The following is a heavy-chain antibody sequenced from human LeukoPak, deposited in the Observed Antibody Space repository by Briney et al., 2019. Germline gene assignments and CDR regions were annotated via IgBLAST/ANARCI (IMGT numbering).Heavy chain of an antibody. CDR1: GYTFTSYG. CDR2: INANNGNT. Sequence: ASVKVSCKASGYTFTSYGISWVRQATGQGLEWMGWINANNGNTNYAQKIQGRVTMTTDTSTSTAYMELRSLRSDDTAVYYCASVLVGPRAYSSSWYEWGQGTLVTVSS. V-gene: IGHV1-18*01. CDR3: ASVLVGPRAYSSSWYE. J-gene: IGHJ4*02. D-gene: IGHD6-13*01.